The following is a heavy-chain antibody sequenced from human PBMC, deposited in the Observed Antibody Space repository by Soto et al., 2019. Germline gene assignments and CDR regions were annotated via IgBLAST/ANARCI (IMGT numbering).Heavy chain of an antibody. D-gene: IGHD2-15*01. Sequence: EVQVVESGGGLVQPGRSLRLSCAASGFSFDDYGMHWVRQVPGKGLEWIVGTTWDSGNIAYADSVKGRFTISRDNAKNSLYMQLISLRPEDTALYYCARSRTAYCSGGNCYFFDYWGQGTLVTVSS. CDR3: ARSRTAYCSGGNCYFFDY. V-gene: IGHV3-9*01. CDR2: TTWDSGNI. CDR1: GFSFDDYG. J-gene: IGHJ4*02.